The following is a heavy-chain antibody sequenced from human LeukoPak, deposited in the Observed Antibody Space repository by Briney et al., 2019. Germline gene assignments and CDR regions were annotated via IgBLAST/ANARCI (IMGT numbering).Heavy chain of an antibody. V-gene: IGHV4-39*01. Sequence: PSETLSLTCTVSGGSINSDYYWGWIRQSPGKELEWIGTIHYSGNTYYNPSLKSRVAIPADTSKNRFSLRLSSVTAADTAVYYCARDFGDYRADYWGQGTLVIVSS. D-gene: IGHD4-17*01. CDR1: GGSINSDYY. J-gene: IGHJ4*02. CDR3: ARDFGDYRADY. CDR2: IHYSGNT.